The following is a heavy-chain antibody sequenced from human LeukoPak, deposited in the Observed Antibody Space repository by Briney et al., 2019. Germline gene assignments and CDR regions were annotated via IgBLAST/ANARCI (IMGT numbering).Heavy chain of an antibody. CDR3: ARGSYSSSWKTFDY. CDR1: GFTFSDYY. J-gene: IGHJ4*02. V-gene: IGHV3-11*04. CDR2: ISSSGNTT. D-gene: IGHD6-13*01. Sequence: GGSLRLSCAASGFTFSDYYMSWIRQAPGKGLEWVSYISSSGNTTYHADSVKGRFTISRDNSKNTLYLQMNSLRADDTAMYYCARGSYSSSWKTFDYWGQGTLVTVSS.